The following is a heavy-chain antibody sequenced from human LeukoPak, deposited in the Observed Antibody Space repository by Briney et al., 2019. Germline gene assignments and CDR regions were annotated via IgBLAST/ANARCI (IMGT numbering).Heavy chain of an antibody. CDR2: VYYTGST. CDR3: ASLYFSGWGSFPDY. J-gene: IGHJ4*02. CDR1: GDSAGDSFSNRNYY. V-gene: IGHV4-39*01. Sequence: SETLSLTCTVSGDSAGDSFSNRNYYWGWIRQPPGEGLEWIGTVYYTGSTYYNPSLESRVTMSRDTSKTQFSLKLNSVTAADTALYYCASLYFSGWGSFPDYWGQGILVTVSP. D-gene: IGHD2-15*01.